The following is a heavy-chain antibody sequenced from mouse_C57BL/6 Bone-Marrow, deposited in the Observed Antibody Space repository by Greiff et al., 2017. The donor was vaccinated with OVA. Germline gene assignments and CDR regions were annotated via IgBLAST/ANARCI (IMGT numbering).Heavy chain of an antibody. CDR3: ARSILYYYGSSQYFDV. D-gene: IGHD1-1*01. CDR2: IHPISGST. CDR1: GYTFTSYW. J-gene: IGHJ1*03. V-gene: IGHV1-64*01. Sequence: VQLQQPGAELVKPGASVKLSCKASGYTFTSYWMHWVKQRPGQGLEWIGMIHPISGSTNYNEKFKSKATLTVDKSSSTAYMQLSSLTSEDSAVYYCARSILYYYGSSQYFDVWGTGTTVTVSS.